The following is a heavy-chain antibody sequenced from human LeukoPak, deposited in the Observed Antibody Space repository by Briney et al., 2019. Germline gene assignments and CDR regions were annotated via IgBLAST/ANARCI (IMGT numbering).Heavy chain of an antibody. D-gene: IGHD2-21*02. J-gene: IGHJ4*02. V-gene: IGHV4-34*12. CDR2: VFYNGNT. Sequence: PSETLSLTCAVYGGSFSGYYWGWIRQPPGQGLEWIGEVFYNGNTHYNPSLKSRVTISTDTSKNKFSLTLTAVTASDTAIYYGARRSPLVVVTAAHYYDSWGQGTLVTVSS. CDR1: GGSFSGYY. CDR3: ARRSPLVVVTAAHYYDS.